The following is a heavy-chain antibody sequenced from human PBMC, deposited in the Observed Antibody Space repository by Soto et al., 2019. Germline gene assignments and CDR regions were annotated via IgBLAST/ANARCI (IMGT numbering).Heavy chain of an antibody. CDR3: AKSDYDVFTGIDY. D-gene: IGHD3-9*01. J-gene: IGHJ4*02. CDR2: ISWNSGSI. Sequence: EVQLVESGGGLVQPGRSLRLSCAASGFTCDDYAMHWVRQAPGKGLEWVSGISWNSGSIGYADSVKGRFTISRDNAKNSLYLQMNSMRAEDTALYYCAKSDYDVFTGIDYWGEGTLVTVSS. V-gene: IGHV3-9*01. CDR1: GFTCDDYA.